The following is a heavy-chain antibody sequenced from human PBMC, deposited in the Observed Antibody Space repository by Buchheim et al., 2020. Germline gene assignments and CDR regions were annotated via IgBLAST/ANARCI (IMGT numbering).Heavy chain of an antibody. D-gene: IGHD1-1*01. V-gene: IGHV4-34*01. CDR2: IHHSGSP. J-gene: IGHJ4*02. Sequence: QVQLQQWGAGLLKPSETLSLTCAVYGVSFSGYYWSWIRQPPGKGLEWIGDIHHSGSPNYNPSLKSRVTISLDASKNQFSLRLRFVTAADTAVYYCARGGGTTGRRHYRPWGQGAL. CDR3: ARGGGTTGRRHYRP. CDR1: GVSFSGYY.